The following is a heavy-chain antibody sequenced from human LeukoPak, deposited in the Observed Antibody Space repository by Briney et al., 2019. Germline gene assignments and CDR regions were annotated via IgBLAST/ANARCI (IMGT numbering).Heavy chain of an antibody. J-gene: IGHJ5*02. CDR1: GYTFTNYW. D-gene: IGHD1-1*01. CDR3: ARGANSLSWFDP. CDR2: VRPEDSEI. V-gene: IGHV5-51*01. Sequence: GESLKISCKGSGYTFTNYWIGWVRQMPGKGLEWMGIVRPEDSEITYSPSFQGQITISADRSINTAFLQWSSLKASDTAMYYCARGANSLSWFDPWGQGTLVTVFS.